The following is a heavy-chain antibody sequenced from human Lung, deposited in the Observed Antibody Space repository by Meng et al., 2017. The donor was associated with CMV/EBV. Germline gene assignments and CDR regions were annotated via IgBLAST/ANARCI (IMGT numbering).Heavy chain of an antibody. Sequence: SCVASGFTFSRNAMHWVRQAPGKGLEWVAFIRYDGSDKYYTDSVKGRFTISRDSSKNTLLLQMNSLRAEDTAVYYCARRNFYCTNGVCYLDYWGQGTXVTCSS. J-gene: IGHJ4*02. V-gene: IGHV3-30*02. CDR1: GFTFSRNA. CDR2: IRYDGSDK. CDR3: ARRNFYCTNGVCYLDY. D-gene: IGHD2-8*01.